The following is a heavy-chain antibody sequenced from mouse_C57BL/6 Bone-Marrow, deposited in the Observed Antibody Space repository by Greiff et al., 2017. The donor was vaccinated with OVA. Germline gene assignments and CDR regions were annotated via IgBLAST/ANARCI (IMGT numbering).Heavy chain of an antibody. CDR3: ARGNYGSREEGGYYFDY. D-gene: IGHD1-1*01. CDR2: ISGGGGNT. CDR1: GFTFSSYT. Sequence: EVQVVESGGGLVKPGGSLKLSCAASGFTFSSYTMSWVRQTPEKRLEWVATISGGGGNTYYPDSVKGRFTISRDNANNTLYLQMSSLRTEDTALYYCARGNYGSREEGGYYFDYWGQGTTLTVSA. V-gene: IGHV5-9*04. J-gene: IGHJ2*01.